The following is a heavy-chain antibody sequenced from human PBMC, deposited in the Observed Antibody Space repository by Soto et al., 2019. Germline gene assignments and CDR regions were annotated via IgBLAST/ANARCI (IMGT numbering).Heavy chain of an antibody. V-gene: IGHV3-49*03. CDR2: IRSKAYGGTT. CDR3: TTHPRSLIFGVVMRLGY. CDR1: GFTFGDYA. J-gene: IGHJ4*02. Sequence: HPGGSLRLSCTASGFTFGDYAMSWFRQAPGKGLEWVGFIRSKAYGGTTEYAASVKGRFTISRDDSKSIAYLQMNSLKTEDTAVYYCTTHPRSLIFGVVMRLGYWGQGTLVTVSS. D-gene: IGHD3-3*01.